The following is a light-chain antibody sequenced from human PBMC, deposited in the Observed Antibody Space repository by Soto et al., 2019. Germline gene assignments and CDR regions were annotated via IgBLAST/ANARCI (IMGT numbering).Light chain of an antibody. J-gene: IGKJ3*01. CDR3: QPYNNWPPFT. V-gene: IGKV3-15*01. CDR1: QSVSSN. Sequence: EIVMTQSPPTLSVSPGERATLSCRASQSVSSNLAWYQQKPGQAPRLLIYGASTRATGIPARFSGSGSETEFTLTISSLQSEDFAVYYCQPYNNWPPFTFGPGTKVDIK. CDR2: GAS.